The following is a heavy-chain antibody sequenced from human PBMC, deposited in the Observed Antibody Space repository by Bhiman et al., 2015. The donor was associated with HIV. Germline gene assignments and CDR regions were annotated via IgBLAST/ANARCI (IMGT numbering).Heavy chain of an antibody. CDR2: ISSSSSYI. CDR1: GFTFSNYE. J-gene: IGHJ4*02. D-gene: IGHD6-13*01. Sequence: EVQLVESGGGLVQPGESLRLSCAASGFTFSNYEMNWVRQAPGKGLEWVSSISSSSSYIYYADSVKGRFTISRDNAKNSLYLQVNSLRAEDTAVYYCAREFTGYSSSNFDYWGQGTLVTVSS. V-gene: IGHV3-48*03. CDR3: AREFTGYSSSNFDY.